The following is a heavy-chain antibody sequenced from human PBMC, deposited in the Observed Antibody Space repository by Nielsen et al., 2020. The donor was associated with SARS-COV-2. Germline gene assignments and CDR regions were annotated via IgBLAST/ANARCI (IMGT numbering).Heavy chain of an antibody. D-gene: IGHD6-19*01. V-gene: IGHV3-11*06. Sequence: RQAPGKGLEWVSYISSSSSYTNYADSVKGRFTISRDNAKNSLYLQMNSLRAEDTAVYYCARVGAVAGTRKFDYWGQGTLVTVSS. CDR3: ARVGAVAGTRKFDY. J-gene: IGHJ4*02. CDR2: ISSSSSYT.